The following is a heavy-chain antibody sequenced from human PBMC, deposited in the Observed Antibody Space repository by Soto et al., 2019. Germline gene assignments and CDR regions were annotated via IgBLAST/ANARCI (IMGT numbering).Heavy chain of an antibody. V-gene: IGHV3-48*01. J-gene: IGHJ4*02. CDR2: ISTSSSTI. CDR3: ARARSTGIGFALEY. D-gene: IGHD3-10*01. Sequence: GGSLRLSCAASGFSLSSYSMNWVRQAPGKGLEWVSYISTSSSTIYYADSVKGRFTISRDNAKNSLYLQMNSLRAEDTAVYYCARARSTGIGFALEYWGQGTQVTVSS. CDR1: GFSLSSYS.